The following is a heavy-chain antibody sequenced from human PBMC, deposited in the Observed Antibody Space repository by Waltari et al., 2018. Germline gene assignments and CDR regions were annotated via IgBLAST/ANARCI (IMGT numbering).Heavy chain of an antibody. CDR1: GGSFSGYY. CDR2: SNHIGST. V-gene: IGHV4-34*01. Sequence: QVQLQQWGAGLLKPSETLSLTCAVYGGSFSGYYWSWIRQPPGKGLEWMGESNHIGSTNYNPSLKSRVTISVDTSKNQFSLKLSSVTAADTAVYYCAADIVATGYYYGMDVWGQGTTVTVSS. J-gene: IGHJ6*02. D-gene: IGHD5-12*01. CDR3: AADIVATGYYYGMDV.